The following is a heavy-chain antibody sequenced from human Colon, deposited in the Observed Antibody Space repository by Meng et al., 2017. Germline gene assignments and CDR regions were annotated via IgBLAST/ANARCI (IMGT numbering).Heavy chain of an antibody. Sequence: GESLKISCKASGYTFTDYYIHWVRQAPGQGLEWMGRINPNSGGTNYAQKFQGRVTMTRDTSISTAYMELSRLRSDDTAVYYCARGYLVVVPTAPNAGYWGQGTLVTVSS. D-gene: IGHD2-2*01. J-gene: IGHJ4*02. V-gene: IGHV1-2*06. CDR2: INPNSGGT. CDR1: GYTFTDYY. CDR3: ARGYLVVVPTAPNAGY.